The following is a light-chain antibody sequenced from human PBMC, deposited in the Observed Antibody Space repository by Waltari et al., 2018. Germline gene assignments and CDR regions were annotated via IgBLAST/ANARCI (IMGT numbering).Light chain of an antibody. Sequence: QSALTQPASLSGSPGQSITISCTGTSSDVGAYAYVSWYQQYPGKAPQLVIHDVSSRPSGTSDRFSGSKSGNTASLIISGLQADDEADYYCSSYTASRHYVFGTGTKVTVL. CDR1: SSDVGAYAY. V-gene: IGLV2-14*03. J-gene: IGLJ1*01. CDR3: SSYTASRHYV. CDR2: DVS.